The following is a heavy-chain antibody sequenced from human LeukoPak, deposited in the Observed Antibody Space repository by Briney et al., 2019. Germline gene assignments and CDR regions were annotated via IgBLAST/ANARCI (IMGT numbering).Heavy chain of an antibody. D-gene: IGHD3-10*01. Sequence: GGSLRLSCAASGFTFSSYWMHWVRQAPGKGLVWVSRINSDGSSTSYADSVKGRFTISRDNAKNTLYLQMNSLRAEDTAVYYCAREDYYGSGQGDYWGQGTLVTVSS. CDR3: AREDYYGSGQGDY. CDR2: INSDGSST. CDR1: GFTFSSYW. V-gene: IGHV3-74*01. J-gene: IGHJ4*02.